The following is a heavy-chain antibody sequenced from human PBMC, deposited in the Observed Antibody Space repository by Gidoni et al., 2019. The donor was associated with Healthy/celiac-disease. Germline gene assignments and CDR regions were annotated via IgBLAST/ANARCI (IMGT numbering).Heavy chain of an antibody. CDR1: GGSISSGGYY. CDR2: IYYSGST. Sequence: QVQLQESGPGLVKPSQNLSLTCTVSGGSISSGGYYWSWIRQHPGKGLEWIGYIYYSGSTYYNPSLKSRVTISVDTSKNQFSLKLSSVTAADTAVYYCARAGGSGSYENYFDYWGQGTLVTVSS. D-gene: IGHD3-10*01. CDR3: ARAGGSGSYENYFDY. J-gene: IGHJ4*02. V-gene: IGHV4-31*03.